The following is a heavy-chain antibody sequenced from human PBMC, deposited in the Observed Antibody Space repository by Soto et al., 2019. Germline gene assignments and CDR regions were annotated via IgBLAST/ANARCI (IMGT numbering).Heavy chain of an antibody. D-gene: IGHD6-6*01. V-gene: IGHV6-1*01. Sequence: PSQTLSLTCAISGDSVSSNSAAWNWIRQSPSRGLEWLGRTYYRSKWYNDYAVSVKSRITINPDTSKNQFSLQLNSVTPEDTAVYYCARARFLAARLSVPYYYYGMDVWGQGTTVTVS. J-gene: IGHJ6*02. CDR1: GDSVSSNSAA. CDR3: ARARFLAARLSVPYYYYGMDV. CDR2: TYYRSKWYN.